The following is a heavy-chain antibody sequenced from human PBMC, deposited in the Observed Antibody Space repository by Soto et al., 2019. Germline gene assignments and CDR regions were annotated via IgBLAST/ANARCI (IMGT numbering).Heavy chain of an antibody. CDR3: ARSVALDY. CDR2: ISLSRGYT. V-gene: IGHV3-11*06. D-gene: IGHD2-15*01. Sequence: PGGSLRLSCVASGFTFSDFYMSWIRQAPGKGLEWVSYISLSRGYTKYADSVKGRFTISRDNAKNSLYLQMSSLRAEDMAVYYCARSVALDYWGQGTLVTVYS. CDR1: GFTFSDFY. J-gene: IGHJ4*02.